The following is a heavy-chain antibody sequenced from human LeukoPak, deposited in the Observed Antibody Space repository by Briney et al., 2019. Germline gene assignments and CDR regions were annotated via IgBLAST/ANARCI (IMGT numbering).Heavy chain of an antibody. Sequence: GGSLRLSCAASGFTFSSYSMNWVRQAPGKGLGWVSSISSSSSYIYYADSVKGRFTISRDNAKNSLYLQMNSLRAEDTAVYYCARVRGYDILTPLDYWGQGTLVTVSS. CDR3: ARVRGYDILTPLDY. D-gene: IGHD3-9*01. V-gene: IGHV3-21*01. J-gene: IGHJ4*02. CDR1: GFTFSSYS. CDR2: ISSSSSYI.